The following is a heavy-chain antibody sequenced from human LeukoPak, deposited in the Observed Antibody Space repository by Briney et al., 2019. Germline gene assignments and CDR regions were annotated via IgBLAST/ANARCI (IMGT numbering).Heavy chain of an antibody. Sequence: ASVNVSCKASGYTFSSFATDWGRPDTRQGRGWVGWNNPNSGNTGYAQKFQGRVTLTRDTSKSTAYMELNTLRSEDTAVYYCARGQGFWSAYSTYWGRGPLVLVSS. D-gene: IGHD3-3*01. CDR1: GYTFSSFA. CDR3: ARGQGFWSAYSTY. J-gene: IGHJ4*02. CDR2: NNPNSGNT. V-gene: IGHV1-8*01.